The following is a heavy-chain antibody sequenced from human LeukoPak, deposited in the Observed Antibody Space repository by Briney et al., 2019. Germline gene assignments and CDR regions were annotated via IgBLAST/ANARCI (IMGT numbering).Heavy chain of an antibody. CDR3: ARGISFRVDSSGSDDAFEV. V-gene: IGHV3-21*01. Sequence: GGSLRLSCAASGFTFSSYSMNWVRQAPGKGLEWVSSISSSSSYIYYADSVKGRFTISRDNAKNSLYLQMNSLRAEDTAVYYCARGISFRVDSSGSDDAFEVWGQGTMVTVSS. CDR1: GFTFSSYS. CDR2: ISSSSSYI. D-gene: IGHD3-22*01. J-gene: IGHJ3*01.